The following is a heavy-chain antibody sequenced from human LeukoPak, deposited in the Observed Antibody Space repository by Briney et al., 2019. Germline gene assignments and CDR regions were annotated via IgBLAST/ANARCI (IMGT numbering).Heavy chain of an antibody. CDR2: ISYDGSNK. V-gene: IGHV3-30-3*01. D-gene: IGHD3-16*01. CDR3: ARGDGGRGLHYDDVWYPRDY. Sequence: GGSLRLSCAASGFTFSSYAMHWVRQAPGKGLEWVAVISYDGSNKYYADSVRGRFTISRDNSKNTLYLQMNSLRAEDTAVYYCARGDGGRGLHYDDVWYPRDYWGQGTLVTVSS. J-gene: IGHJ4*02. CDR1: GFTFSSYA.